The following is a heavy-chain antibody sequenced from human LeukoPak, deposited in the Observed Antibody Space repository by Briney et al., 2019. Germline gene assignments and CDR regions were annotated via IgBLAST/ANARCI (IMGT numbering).Heavy chain of an antibody. CDR1: GYSFTSYW. J-gene: IGHJ5*02. D-gene: IGHD4-17*01. CDR2: IYPGDSDT. Sequence: GESLKISCKGSGYSFTSYWIGWVRQMPGKGLEWMGIIYPGDSDTRYSPSFQGQVTISADKSISTAYLQWSSLKASDTAMYYCARQVGAVTYPLVWFDPWGQGTLVTVSS. V-gene: IGHV5-51*01. CDR3: ARQVGAVTYPLVWFDP.